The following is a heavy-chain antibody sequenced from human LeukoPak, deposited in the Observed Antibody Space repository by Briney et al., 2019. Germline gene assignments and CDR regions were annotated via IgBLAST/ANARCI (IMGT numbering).Heavy chain of an antibody. J-gene: IGHJ4*02. CDR3: TTRISVADGNTEF. D-gene: IGHD6-19*01. CDR1: GFTFSSYA. CDR2: ISYDGSNK. Sequence: PGGSLRLSCAASGFTFSSYAMHWVRQAPGKGLEWVAVISYDGSNKYYADSVKGRFTISRDNSKNTLYLQMNSLKIEDTAVYYCTTRISVADGNTEFWGLGTLVTVSS. V-gene: IGHV3-30*04.